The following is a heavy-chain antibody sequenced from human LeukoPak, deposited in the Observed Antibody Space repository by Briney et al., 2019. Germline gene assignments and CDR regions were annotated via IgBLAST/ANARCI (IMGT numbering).Heavy chain of an antibody. D-gene: IGHD3-22*01. V-gene: IGHV4-61*01. Sequence: SETLSLTCTVSGGSVRSGSYYWSWIRQAPGRGRVWLGYIYYSGITNYNPSLKSRVTISVDTSKNQFSLKLSSVTATDTAVYYCARVGIYYDSSGYYHYYFDFWGQGTLVTVSS. CDR2: IYYSGIT. CDR3: ARVGIYYDSSGYYHYYFDF. J-gene: IGHJ4*02. CDR1: GGSVRSGSYY.